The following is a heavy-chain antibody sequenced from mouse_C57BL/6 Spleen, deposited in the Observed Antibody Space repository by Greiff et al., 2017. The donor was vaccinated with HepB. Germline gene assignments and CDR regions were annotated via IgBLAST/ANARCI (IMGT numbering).Heavy chain of an antibody. Sequence: VQLQQSGPELVKPGASVKIPCKASGYTFTDYNMDWVKQSHGKSLEWIGDINPNNGGTIYNQKFKGKATLNVDKSSSTAYMERRSLTSEDTAVYYCARAGDYYGSPWFAYWGQGTLVTVSA. V-gene: IGHV1-18*01. CDR3: ARAGDYYGSPWFAY. D-gene: IGHD1-1*01. CDR1: GYTFTDYN. J-gene: IGHJ3*01. CDR2: INPNNGGT.